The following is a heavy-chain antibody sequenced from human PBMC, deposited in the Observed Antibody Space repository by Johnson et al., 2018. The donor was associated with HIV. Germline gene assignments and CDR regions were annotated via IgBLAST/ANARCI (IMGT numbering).Heavy chain of an antibody. CDR3: TRGSFTDDAFDV. Sequence: VQLVESGGGLVQPGGSLRLSCAASGFTVSSNYMSWVRKAPGKGLEWVSVIYSGGSTYYEDSVKGRFTISRDTSKNMLYLQMNSLRPEDTAVYYCTRGSFTDDAFDVWGLGTMVTVSS. V-gene: IGHV3-66*02. D-gene: IGHD1-26*01. J-gene: IGHJ3*01. CDR1: GFTVSSNY. CDR2: IYSGGST.